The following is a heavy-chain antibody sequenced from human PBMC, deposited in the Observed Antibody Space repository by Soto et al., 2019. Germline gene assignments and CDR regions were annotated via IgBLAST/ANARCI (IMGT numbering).Heavy chain of an antibody. Sequence: QMEQSGAEVRKPGSSVKVSCKPSGGSLTSYPMAWVRQAPGQGFEWMGGIIPIHGTTEYAQKFQGRVPITADESTNTATLEMTGLTSEDMAVYYWASGWGLVSWGQGTLVTVSS. D-gene: IGHD3-16*01. CDR3: ASGWGLVS. V-gene: IGHV1-69*01. CDR1: GGSLTSYP. J-gene: IGHJ4*02. CDR2: IIPIHGTT.